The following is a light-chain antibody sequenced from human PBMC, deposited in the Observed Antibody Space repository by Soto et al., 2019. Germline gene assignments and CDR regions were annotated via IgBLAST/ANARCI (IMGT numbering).Light chain of an antibody. V-gene: IGKV3-15*01. J-gene: IGKJ5*01. CDR3: QQYNNWPPIT. CDR1: QSVSSN. Sequence: ERVMTQSPATLSVSPGERATLSRRASQSVSSNLAWYQQKPGQAPRLLIYGASTRATGIPARFSGSGSGTEFTLTISSLQSEDFAIYYCQQYNNWPPITFGQGTRLEIK. CDR2: GAS.